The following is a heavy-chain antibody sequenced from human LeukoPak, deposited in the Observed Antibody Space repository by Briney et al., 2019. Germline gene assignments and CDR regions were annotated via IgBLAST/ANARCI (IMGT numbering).Heavy chain of an antibody. J-gene: IGHJ4*02. Sequence: PGGSLRLSCAASGFTFSSYAMSWVGQAPGKGLEWVSAISGSGGSRYYADFVKGRFTMSRDNSKNTLDLQMNSLRAEDTAVYYCARDSSGWFIAYCGQGSPVTVSS. CDR1: GFTFSSYA. D-gene: IGHD6-19*01. V-gene: IGHV3-23*01. CDR2: ISGSGGSR. CDR3: ARDSSGWFIAY.